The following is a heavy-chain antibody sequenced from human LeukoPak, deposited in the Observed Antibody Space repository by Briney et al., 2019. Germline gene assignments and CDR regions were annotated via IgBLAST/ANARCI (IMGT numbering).Heavy chain of an antibody. CDR2: INTNTGNP. CDR3: ARPSVGANDAFDI. Sequence: ASVKVSCKASGYTFTSYAMNWVRQAPGQGLEWMGWINTNTGNPTHAQDFAGRFVFSLDTSVNTAYLQISNLKPEDTAVYYCARPSVGANDAFDIWGQGTMVTVSS. CDR1: GYTFTSYA. D-gene: IGHD1-26*01. V-gene: IGHV7-4-1*02. J-gene: IGHJ3*02.